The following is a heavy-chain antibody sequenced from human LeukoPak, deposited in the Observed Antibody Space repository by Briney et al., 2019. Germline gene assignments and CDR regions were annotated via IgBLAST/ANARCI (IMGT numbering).Heavy chain of an antibody. CDR2: ISAYNGNT. V-gene: IGHV1-18*01. Sequence: GASVKVSCRASGYTFTSYGISWVRQAPGQGLEWMGWISAYNGNTNCAQKLQGRVTMTTDTSTSTAYMELRSLRSDDTAVYYCARAAHDSSGYDQNYFDYGGQGTLVTVSS. CDR1: GYTFTSYG. J-gene: IGHJ4*02. D-gene: IGHD3-22*01. CDR3: ARAAHDSSGYDQNYFDY.